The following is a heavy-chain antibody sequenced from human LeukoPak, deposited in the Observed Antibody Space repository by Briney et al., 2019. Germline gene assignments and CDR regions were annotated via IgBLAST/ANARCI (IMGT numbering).Heavy chain of an antibody. CDR3: ARGRYYYDSSGSDY. CDR1: GYTFSSYD. D-gene: IGHD3-22*01. CDR2: MNVNSGNI. J-gene: IGHJ4*02. Sequence: ASVKVSCKASGYTFSSYDINWVRQATGQGLEWMGRMNVNSGNIGYAQKFQGRVTITRDTSASTAYMELSSLRSEDTAVYYYARGRYYYDSSGSDYWGQGTLVTVSS. V-gene: IGHV1-8*01.